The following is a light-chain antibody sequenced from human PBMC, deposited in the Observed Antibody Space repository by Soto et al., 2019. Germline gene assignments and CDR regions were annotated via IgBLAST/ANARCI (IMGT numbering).Light chain of an antibody. Sequence: EIVMTQSPATLSVSPAERATLSCRASQSVNSNLAWYQQKPGQAPRLLIYGVSTRATGIPARFSGSGSGTEFTLTISSLQSEDFALYYCQHYNNWPWTFGKGTKVEI. CDR3: QHYNNWPWT. CDR1: QSVNSN. V-gene: IGKV3-15*01. CDR2: GVS. J-gene: IGKJ1*01.